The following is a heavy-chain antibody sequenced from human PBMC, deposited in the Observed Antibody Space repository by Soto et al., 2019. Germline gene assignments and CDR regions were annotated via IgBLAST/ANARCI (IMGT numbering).Heavy chain of an antibody. CDR1: GFTFSSYG. CDR3: ARGGSIVGAPYYFDY. CDR2: IWYDGSNK. J-gene: IGHJ4*02. V-gene: IGHV3-33*01. D-gene: IGHD1-26*01. Sequence: QVQLVESGGGVVQPGRSLRLSCAASGFTFSSYGMHWGRQAPGKGLEWVAVIWYDGSNKYYADSVKGRFTISRDNSKNTLYLQMNSLRAEDTAVYYCARGGSIVGAPYYFDYWGQGTLVTVSS.